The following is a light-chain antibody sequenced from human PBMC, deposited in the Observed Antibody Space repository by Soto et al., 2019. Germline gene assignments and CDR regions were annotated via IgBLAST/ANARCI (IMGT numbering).Light chain of an antibody. CDR2: GAS. CDR1: QSVSSN. J-gene: IGKJ5*01. CDR3: QQYNNWLIT. Sequence: EIVMTQSPATLSVSPGERATLSCRASQSVSSNLAWYQQKPGQAPRLLIYGASTRATGIPARFSGSGSGTEFTLSISSLQSEDFAVYYCQQYNNWLITFCQGTRPEIK. V-gene: IGKV3-15*01.